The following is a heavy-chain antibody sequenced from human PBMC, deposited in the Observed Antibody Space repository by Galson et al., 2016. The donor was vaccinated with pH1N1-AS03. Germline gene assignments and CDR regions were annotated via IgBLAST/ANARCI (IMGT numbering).Heavy chain of an antibody. D-gene: IGHD2-21*02. CDR2: INQDENEK. CDR1: GFTFKSYW. J-gene: IGHJ6*03. Sequence: SLRLSCAASGFTFKSYWMSWVRQAPGKGLEWVANINQDENEKYCVDSVKGRFTISRDNAKNSLYLEMNSLRAEDTALYYCARESTGTEHIVVVTGRYGYYYRDVWGKGTTVTVSS. V-gene: IGHV3-7*03. CDR3: ARESTGTEHIVVVTGRYGYYYRDV.